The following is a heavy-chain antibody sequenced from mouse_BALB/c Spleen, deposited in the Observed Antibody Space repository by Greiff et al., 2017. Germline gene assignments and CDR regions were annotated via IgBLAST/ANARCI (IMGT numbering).Heavy chain of an antibody. CDR2: IAPGSGST. J-gene: IGHJ4*01. CDR3: AIPHD. D-gene: IGHD5-1-1*01. Sequence: DLVKPGASVKLSCQASGYTFTSFRINWIKQRPGQGLEWIGRIAPGSGSTYYNEMFKGKATLTVDTSSSTAYIQPSSLSSEDSAVYFCAIPHDWGQGTSVTVSS. CDR1: GYTFTSFR. V-gene: IGHV1S41*01.